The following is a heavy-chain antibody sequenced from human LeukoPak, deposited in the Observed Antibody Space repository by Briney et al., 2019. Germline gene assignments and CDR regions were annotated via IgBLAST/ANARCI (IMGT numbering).Heavy chain of an antibody. CDR2: INHSGST. J-gene: IGHJ4*02. CDR1: GGFFSGYY. D-gene: IGHD5-24*01. CDR3: ARGRLMLRWLPIY. Sequence: SETPSLICAVYGGFFSGYYWSWIRQPPGKGLECIGEINHSGSTNYNPSLKSRFTISVDTSKNQFSLKLSSVTAAATAVYYGARGRLMLRWLPIYWGQGTLVTVSS. V-gene: IGHV4-34*01.